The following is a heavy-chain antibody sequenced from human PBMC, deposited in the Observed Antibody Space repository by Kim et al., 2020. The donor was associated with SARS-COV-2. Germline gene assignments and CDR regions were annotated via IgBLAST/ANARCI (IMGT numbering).Heavy chain of an antibody. CDR2: IWYDGSDT. CDR3: ARGNPPSTAVDH. V-gene: IGHV3-33*01. Sequence: GGSLRLSCAASGFTFSSYGMHWVRQAPGKGLEWVTVIWYDGSDTFYADSVKGRFTISRDDSTNTVYLRMNSLRADDTAVYYCARGNPPSTAVDHWGQGTLVTVSS. D-gene: IGHD1-1*01. J-gene: IGHJ4*02. CDR1: GFTFSSYG.